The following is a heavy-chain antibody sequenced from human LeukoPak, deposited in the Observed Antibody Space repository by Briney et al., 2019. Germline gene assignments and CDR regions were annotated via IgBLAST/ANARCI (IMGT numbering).Heavy chain of an antibody. Sequence: ASVKVSRKASGYTFTSCYMHCVRQAPGQGLEWMGIINPSGGSTSYAQKFQGRVTMTRDTSTSTVYMELSSLRSEDTAVYYCARPRGIRNYYYGMDVWGQGTTVTVSS. CDR3: ARPRGIRNYYYGMDV. CDR2: INPSGGST. J-gene: IGHJ6*02. CDR1: GYTFTSCY. D-gene: IGHD3-16*01. V-gene: IGHV1-46*01.